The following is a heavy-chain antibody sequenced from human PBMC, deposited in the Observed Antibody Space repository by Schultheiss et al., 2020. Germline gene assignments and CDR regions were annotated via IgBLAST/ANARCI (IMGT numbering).Heavy chain of an antibody. V-gene: IGHV3-15*07. D-gene: IGHD3-16*01. CDR2: IKSESEGETT. CDR3: TPLMIRFGGAARLVGY. CDR1: GFIFTNAW. Sequence: GESLKISCAASGFIFTNAWMNWVRQAPGKGLEWVGRIKSESEGETTDYAAPVKGRFTISRDDSKNTLYLQMNSLKTDDTAVYYCTPLMIRFGGAARLVGYWGQGTMVTVSS. J-gene: IGHJ4*02.